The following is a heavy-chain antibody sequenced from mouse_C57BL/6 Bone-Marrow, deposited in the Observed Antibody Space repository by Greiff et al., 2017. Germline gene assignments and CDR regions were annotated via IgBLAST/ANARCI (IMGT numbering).Heavy chain of an antibody. CDR2: IHPSDSDT. J-gene: IGHJ3*01. CDR1: GYTFTSYW. Sequence: VQLQQSGAELVKPGASVKVSCKASGYTFTSYWMHWVKQRPGQGLEWIGRIHPSDSDTNYNQKFKGKATLTVDKSSSTAYMQLSSLTSEDSAVYYCAIIHYYGSSSFAYWGQGTLVTVSA. V-gene: IGHV1-74*01. D-gene: IGHD1-1*01. CDR3: AIIHYYGSSSFAY.